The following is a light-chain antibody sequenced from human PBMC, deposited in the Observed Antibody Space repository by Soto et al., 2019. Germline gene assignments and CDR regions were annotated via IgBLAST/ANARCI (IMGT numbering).Light chain of an antibody. V-gene: IGLV2-8*01. Sequence: QSVLTQPASVSGSPGQSITISCTGTSSDVGGYNYVSWYQQHPGKAPKLMIYEVSKRPSGVPDRFSGSKSGNTASLTVSGLQAEDEADYYCSSYTGNNNFEVFGTGTKVTVL. CDR1: SSDVGGYNY. J-gene: IGLJ1*01. CDR2: EVS. CDR3: SSYTGNNNFEV.